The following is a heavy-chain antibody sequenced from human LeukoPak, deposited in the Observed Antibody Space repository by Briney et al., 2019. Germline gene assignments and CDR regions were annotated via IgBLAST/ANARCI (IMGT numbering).Heavy chain of an antibody. D-gene: IGHD5-18*01. Sequence: SVKVSCKASGGTFSSYAISWVRQAPGQGLEWMGRIIPIFGTANYAQKFQGRVTITTDESTSTAYMELSSLRSEDTAVYYCARSSDTAMPTRHWGQGTLVTVFS. CDR1: GGTFSSYA. J-gene: IGHJ4*02. V-gene: IGHV1-69*05. CDR2: IIPIFGTA. CDR3: ARSSDTAMPTRH.